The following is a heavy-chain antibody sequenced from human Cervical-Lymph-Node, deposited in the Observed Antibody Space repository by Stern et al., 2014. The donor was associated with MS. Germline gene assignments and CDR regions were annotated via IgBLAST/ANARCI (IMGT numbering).Heavy chain of an antibody. CDR2: IWYDGTNK. D-gene: IGHD2-15*01. Sequence: VQLVESGGGVVQPGRSLRLSCAASGFTFNTYGMHWVRQAPGKGLEWVAVIWYDGTNKYYADSVKGRFTISRDNSDNTLSLQMNSLSADDTAMYYCARGRIYDWHPLFDYWGQGTLVTVSS. V-gene: IGHV3-33*01. CDR1: GFTFNTYG. CDR3: ARGRIYDWHPLFDY. J-gene: IGHJ4*02.